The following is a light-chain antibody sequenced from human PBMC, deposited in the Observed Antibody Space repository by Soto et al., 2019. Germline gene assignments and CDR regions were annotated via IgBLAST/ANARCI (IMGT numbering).Light chain of an antibody. J-gene: IGKJ3*01. Sequence: EIVLTQSPATLSLSPGERATLSCRASQSVSSYLAWYQQKPGQAPRLLIYDASNRATGIPARFSGSGSGTDFTLTISRLEPEDFAVYYCQHRSNWFTFGPGTKVDIK. CDR3: QHRSNWFT. V-gene: IGKV3-11*01. CDR2: DAS. CDR1: QSVSSY.